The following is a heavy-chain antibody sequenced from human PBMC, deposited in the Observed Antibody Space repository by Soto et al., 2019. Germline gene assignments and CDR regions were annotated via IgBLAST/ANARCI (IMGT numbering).Heavy chain of an antibody. CDR2: ISAYNGNT. CDR1: GYTFTSYG. V-gene: IGHV1-18*01. J-gene: IGHJ5*02. CDR3: ATQRTALSPFDP. D-gene: IGHD1-1*01. Sequence: ASVKVSCKASGYTFTSYGISWVRQAPGQGLEWMGWISAYNGNTNYAQKLQGRVTMTTDTSTSTAYMELRSLRSDDTAVYYCATQRTALSPFDPWGQGTLVTVSS.